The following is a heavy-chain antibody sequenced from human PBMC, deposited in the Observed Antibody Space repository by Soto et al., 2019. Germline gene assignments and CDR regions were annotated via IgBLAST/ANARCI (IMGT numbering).Heavy chain of an antibody. D-gene: IGHD4-4*01. CDR3: ARCSDDYSNIDY. V-gene: IGHV4-59*08. CDR2: IYYSGST. J-gene: IGHJ4*02. CDR1: GGSISSYY. Sequence: QVQLQESGPGLVKPSETLSLTCTVSGGSISSYYWSWIRQPPGKGLEWIGYIYYSGSTNYNPSLKSRVTISVDTSKNQFSLKLSSVTAADTAVYYCARCSDDYSNIDYWGQGTLVTVSS.